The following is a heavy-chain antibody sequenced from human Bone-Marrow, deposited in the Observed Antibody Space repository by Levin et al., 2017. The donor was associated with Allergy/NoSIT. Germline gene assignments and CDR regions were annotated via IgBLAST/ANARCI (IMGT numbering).Heavy chain of an antibody. Sequence: AGGSLRLSCAASGFTFSSFAMSWVRQAPGKGLEWVSSITGGGVTTYYPDSVKGRFTISRDNSKNTLYLQMNSLRAEDKAVYYCARTKVEGGDYLDYFDYWGQGTLVTVSS. CDR1: GFTFSSFA. CDR2: ITGGGVTT. D-gene: IGHD4-17*01. V-gene: IGHV3-23*01. CDR3: ARTKVEGGDYLDYFDY. J-gene: IGHJ4*02.